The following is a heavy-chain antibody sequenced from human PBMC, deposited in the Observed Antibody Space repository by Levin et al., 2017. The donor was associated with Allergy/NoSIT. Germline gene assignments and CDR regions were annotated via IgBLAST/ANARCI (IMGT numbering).Heavy chain of an antibody. CDR2: IIPIFGTA. CDR3: ARDPIAAAGQIYYYGMDV. D-gene: IGHD6-13*01. Sequence: SVKVSCKASGGTFSSYAISWVRQAPGQGLEWMGGIIPIFGTANYAQKFQGRVTITADKSTSTAYMELSSLRSEDTAVYYCARDPIAAAGQIYYYGMDVWGQGTTVTVSS. V-gene: IGHV1-69*06. J-gene: IGHJ6*02. CDR1: GGTFSSYA.